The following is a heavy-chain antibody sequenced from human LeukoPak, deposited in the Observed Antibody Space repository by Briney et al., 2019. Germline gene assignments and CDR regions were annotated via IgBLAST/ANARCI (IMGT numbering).Heavy chain of an antibody. D-gene: IGHD6-6*01. CDR1: GGSVSSGSYY. V-gene: IGHV4-61*01. Sequence: SETLSLTCTVSGGSVSSGSYYWSWIRQPPGKGLEWIGYIYYSGSTNYNPSLKSRVTISVDTSKNQFSLNLNSVTAADTAVYYCARGGAARLHIQNWGQGTLVTVSS. CDR2: IYYSGST. J-gene: IGHJ1*01. CDR3: ARGGAARLHIQN.